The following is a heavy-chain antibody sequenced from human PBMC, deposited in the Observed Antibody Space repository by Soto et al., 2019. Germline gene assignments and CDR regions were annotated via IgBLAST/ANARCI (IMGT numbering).Heavy chain of an antibody. Sequence: PGGSLRLSCAASGFTFGDYAMSWVRQAPGKGLEWVATVTGSATNIYYTDSVEGRFAVSRDNSRDTLYLQMNSLRAEDTAVYYCAKDRSYYDSRPGNWFDPWGQGTLVTVSS. CDR3: AKDRSYYDSRPGNWFDP. CDR1: GFTFGDYA. J-gene: IGHJ5*02. D-gene: IGHD3-22*01. CDR2: VTGSATNI. V-gene: IGHV3-23*01.